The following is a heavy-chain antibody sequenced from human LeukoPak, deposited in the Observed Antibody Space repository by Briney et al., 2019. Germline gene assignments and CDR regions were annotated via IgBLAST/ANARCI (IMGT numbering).Heavy chain of an antibody. CDR2: ISSSSSYI. CDR3: ARDRLDSSGYAHDY. V-gene: IGHV3-21*01. J-gene: IGHJ4*02. Sequence: GGSLRLSCAASGFTFSSYSMNWVRQAPGKGPEWVSSISSSSSYIYYADSVKGRFTISRDNAKNSLYLQMNSLRAEDTAVYYCARDRLDSSGYAHDYWGQGTLVTVSS. D-gene: IGHD3-22*01. CDR1: GFTFSSYS.